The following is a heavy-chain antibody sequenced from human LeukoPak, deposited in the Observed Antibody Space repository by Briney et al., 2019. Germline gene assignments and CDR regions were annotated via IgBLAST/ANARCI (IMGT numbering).Heavy chain of an antibody. J-gene: IGHJ4*02. CDR1: GFTFSSYA. V-gene: IGHV3-23*01. CDR2: ISGSGGST. Sequence: GGSLRLPCAASGFTFSSYAMSWVRQAPGKGLEWVSAISGSGGSTYYSDSVKGRFTGSRDNSKNTVYLQVNSLRARETAVYYXXKGPDRGXXYGYAVFDYWGQGTLVIVSS. D-gene: IGHD5-18*01. CDR3: XKGPDRGXXYGYAVFDY.